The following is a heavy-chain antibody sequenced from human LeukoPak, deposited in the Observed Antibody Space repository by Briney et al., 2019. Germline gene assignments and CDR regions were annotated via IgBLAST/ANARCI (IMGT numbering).Heavy chain of an antibody. CDR2: ISAYNGNT. V-gene: IGHV1-18*01. D-gene: IGHD6-19*01. Sequence: ASVKVSCKASGYTFASYGISWVRQAPGQGLEWMGWISAYNGNTNYAQKLQGRVTMTTDTSTSTAYMELRSLRSDDTAVYYSARDVAAVAGTGGGAIDYWGQGTLVTVSS. CDR3: ARDVAAVAGTGGGAIDY. J-gene: IGHJ4*02. CDR1: GYTFASYG.